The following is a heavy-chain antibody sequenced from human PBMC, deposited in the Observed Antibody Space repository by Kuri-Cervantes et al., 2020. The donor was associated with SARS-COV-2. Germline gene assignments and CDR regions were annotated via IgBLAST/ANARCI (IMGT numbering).Heavy chain of an antibody. CDR1: GYTFTSYG. CDR3: ARGFMVRGVTHDAFDI. J-gene: IGHJ3*02. D-gene: IGHD3-10*01. V-gene: IGHV1-18*01. CDR2: ISAYNGNT. Sequence: ASVKVSCKASGYTFTSYGISWVRQAPGQGLEWMGWISAYNGNTNYAQKPQGRVTMTTDTSTSTTYMALSSLRSEDTAVYYCARGFMVRGVTHDAFDIWGQGTMVTVSS.